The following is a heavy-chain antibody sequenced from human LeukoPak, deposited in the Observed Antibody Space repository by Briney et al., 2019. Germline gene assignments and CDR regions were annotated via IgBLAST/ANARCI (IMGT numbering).Heavy chain of an antibody. CDR1: GYTFTSYD. Sequence: GASVKVSCKASGYTFTSYDINWVRQAPGQGLEWMGWMNPNSGNTGYAQKFQGRVTITRNTSISTAYMELSSLRSEDTAVYYCARGFSNSDAFDIWGQGTMVTVSS. D-gene: IGHD4-11*01. CDR2: MNPNSGNT. J-gene: IGHJ3*02. CDR3: ARGFSNSDAFDI. V-gene: IGHV1-8*03.